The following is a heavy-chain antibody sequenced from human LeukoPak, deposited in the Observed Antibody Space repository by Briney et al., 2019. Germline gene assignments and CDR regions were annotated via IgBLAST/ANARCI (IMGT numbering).Heavy chain of an antibody. CDR3: ARTVYDLRGQRLIPGPDY. D-gene: IGHD6-25*01. V-gene: IGHV3-48*03. J-gene: IGHJ4*02. CDR2: IGTIISTT. Sequence: GGSLRLSCAASGFTFRTYEMNWVRQAPGKGLEWVSYIGTIISTTYYADSVKGRFTVSRDDAKGSLYLQMSSLRAEDTAVYYCARTVYDLRGQRLIPGPDYWGQGTLVTVSS. CDR1: GFTFRTYE.